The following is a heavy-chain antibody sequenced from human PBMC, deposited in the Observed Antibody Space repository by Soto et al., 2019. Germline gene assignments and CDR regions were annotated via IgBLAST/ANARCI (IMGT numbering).Heavy chain of an antibody. V-gene: IGHV3-7*01. J-gene: IGHJ4*02. CDR3: TTAAQ. CDR2: INPDGNMT. CDR1: GFRFSRDW. Sequence: GGSLRLSCAASGFRFSRDWMSWVRQAPGKGLEWVANINPDGNMTDCDDSVKGRSTISRDNAKNSLYLDMSSLRAEDTAVYYCTTAAQWGPGTLVTVSS.